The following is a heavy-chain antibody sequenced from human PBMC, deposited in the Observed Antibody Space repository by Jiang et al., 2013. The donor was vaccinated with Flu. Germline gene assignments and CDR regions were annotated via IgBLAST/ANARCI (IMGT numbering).Heavy chain of an antibody. V-gene: IGHV4-34*01. CDR2: INYTGNT. CDR3: ARNPVTMFGVVTAFDY. CDR1: GGSFSGYY. J-gene: IGHJ4*02. D-gene: IGHD3-3*01. Sequence: ALLKPSETLSLTCGVSGGSFSGYYWSWIRQPPGKGLEWIGEINYTGNTNYNPSLKSRVTISLGTSDNRFSLNVTSVTAADTAVYYCARNPVTMFGVVTAFDYWGQGTLVTVSS.